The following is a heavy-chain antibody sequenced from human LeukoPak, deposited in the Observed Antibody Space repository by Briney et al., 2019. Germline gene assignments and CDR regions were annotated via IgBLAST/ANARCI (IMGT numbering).Heavy chain of an antibody. J-gene: IGHJ6*02. V-gene: IGHV3-64*01. CDR2: ISSNGGST. CDR1: GFTFSSYA. D-gene: IGHD1-1*01. Sequence: GRSLRLSCAASGFTFSSYAMHWVRQAPGKGLEYVSAISSNGGSTYYANSVKGRFTISRDNSKNTLYLQVGSLRAEDMAVYYCARVNWNDEDLYYYYGIDVWGQGTTVTVSS. CDR3: ARVNWNDEDLYYYYGIDV.